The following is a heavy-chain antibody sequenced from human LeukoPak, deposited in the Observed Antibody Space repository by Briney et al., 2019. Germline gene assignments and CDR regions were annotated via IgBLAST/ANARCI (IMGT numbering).Heavy chain of an antibody. J-gene: IGHJ3*02. CDR3: ARRDIVVVPASILGAFDI. D-gene: IGHD2-2*02. CDR2: ISSSSSLI. Sequence: GGSLRLSCAASGFTFVSYNMNWVRQAPGKGLEWVAYISSSSSLIYYAGSVKGRFTVSRDSAKRSLYLQINSLRAEDTAVYYCARRDIVVVPASILGAFDIWGQGTMVTVSS. V-gene: IGHV3-48*01. CDR1: GFTFVSYN.